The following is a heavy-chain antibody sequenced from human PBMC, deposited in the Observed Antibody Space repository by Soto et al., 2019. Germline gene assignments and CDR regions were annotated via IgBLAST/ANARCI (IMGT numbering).Heavy chain of an antibody. CDR2: VSHSGANT. D-gene: IGHD5-18*01. J-gene: IGHJ4*02. Sequence: PGGSLRLSCVASGFTFRTYAMSWVRQAPGKGLEWVSTVSHSGANTYYADSVKGRFTISRDDSKNTVSLQMKGLRAEDTAIYYCAKDRDTYGPLYYFDSWGQGTPVTVSS. V-gene: IGHV3-23*01. CDR1: GFTFRTYA. CDR3: AKDRDTYGPLYYFDS.